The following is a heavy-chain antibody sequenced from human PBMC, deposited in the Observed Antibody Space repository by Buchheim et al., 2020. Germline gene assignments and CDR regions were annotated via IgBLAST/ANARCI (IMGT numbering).Heavy chain of an antibody. CDR3: VAHTRYGLDV. Sequence: EGQLVESGGGLVQPGGSLRLSCVASGFTFSNCWMHWVRQAPGKGLVWVSRINSGGNGATYADSVKGRFTVSRDNAKGTLYLQMDSLGAEDTAAYYCVAHTRYGLDVWGQGTT. D-gene: IGHD3-3*02. V-gene: IGHV3-74*01. CDR1: GFTFSNCW. CDR2: INSGGNGA. J-gene: IGHJ6*02.